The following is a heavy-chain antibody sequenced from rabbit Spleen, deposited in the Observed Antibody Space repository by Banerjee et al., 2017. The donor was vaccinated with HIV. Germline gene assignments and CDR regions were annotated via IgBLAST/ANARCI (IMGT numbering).Heavy chain of an antibody. CDR1: GFSFSSSYY. CDR2: MYPDGVGST. D-gene: IGHD1-1*01. Sequence: QSLEESGGDMVKPGASLTLTCTASGFSFSSSYYMCWVRQAPGKGLEWIGCMYPDGVGSTAYASWAKGRFTISKTSSTTVTLQATSLTAADTATYFCARDLVGVIGWNFYLWGPGTLVTVS. J-gene: IGHJ4*01. V-gene: IGHV1S40*01. CDR3: ARDLVGVIGWNFYL.